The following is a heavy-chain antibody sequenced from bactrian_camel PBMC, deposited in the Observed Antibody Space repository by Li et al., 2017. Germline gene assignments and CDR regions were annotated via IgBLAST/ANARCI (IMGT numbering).Heavy chain of an antibody. J-gene: IGHJ4*01. Sequence: QVQLVESGGGAVQAGGSLALSCAASGYIYSIHCMGWFRQVPGLEREGVATIYSGGGRTYYVDSVKGRFTISRDNAKSTLYLQMNSLKPEDTAMYYCVADCELRYGHFDVNIGRRGQGTQGTV. CDR3: VADCELRYGHFDVNIGR. CDR1: GYIYSIHC. V-gene: IGHV3S54*01. CDR2: IYSGGGRT. D-gene: IGHD2*01.